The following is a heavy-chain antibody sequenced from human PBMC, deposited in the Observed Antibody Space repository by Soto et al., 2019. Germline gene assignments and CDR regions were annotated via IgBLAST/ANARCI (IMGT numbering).Heavy chain of an antibody. CDR3: ARELRMAAAGDAFDI. CDR2: IKQDGSEK. CDR1: GFTFSSYW. J-gene: IGHJ3*02. V-gene: IGHV3-7*01. Sequence: EVQLVESGGGLVQPGGSLRLSCAASGFTFSSYWMSWVRQAPGKGLEWVANIKQDGSEKYYVDSVKGRFTISRDNAKNSLYLQMNSLRAEDTAVYYCARELRMAAAGDAFDIWGQGTMVTVSS. D-gene: IGHD6-13*01.